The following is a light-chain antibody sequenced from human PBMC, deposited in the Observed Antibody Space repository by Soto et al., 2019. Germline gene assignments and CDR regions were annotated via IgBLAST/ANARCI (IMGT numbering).Light chain of an antibody. CDR3: ATWDSSLSAGV. CDR2: DND. Sequence: QSVWTQPPSVSAAPGQKVTISCSGSSSNIGNNYVSWYQQLPGTAPKLLIYDNDKPPSGIPDRFSGSKSGTSATLGVTGLQTGDEADYYCATWDSSLSAGVFGGGTKVTIL. V-gene: IGLV1-51*01. J-gene: IGLJ2*01. CDR1: SSNIGNNY.